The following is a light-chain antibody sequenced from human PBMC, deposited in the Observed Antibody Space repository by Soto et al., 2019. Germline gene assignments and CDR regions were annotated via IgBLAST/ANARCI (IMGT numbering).Light chain of an antibody. V-gene: IGLV2-14*01. Sequence: QSALTQPASVSGSPGQSVTISCTGTSSDIGAVNYVSWYQHHPGKAPKLMIYGVANRPSGVSNRFSGSKSGNTASLTISGLQAEDEASYYCSSYTVTTALVVFGGGTKLTVL. CDR2: GVA. CDR1: SSDIGAVNY. J-gene: IGLJ2*01. CDR3: SSYTVTTALVV.